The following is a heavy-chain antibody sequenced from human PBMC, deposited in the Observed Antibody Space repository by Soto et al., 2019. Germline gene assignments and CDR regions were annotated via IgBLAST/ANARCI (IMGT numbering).Heavy chain of an antibody. CDR2: IDSAGDT. CDR3: ARGPIFGGIRYGMDV. Sequence: EVHLVESGGGLVQPGGSLRLSCAASGFTFNSYDMHWVRQTTGKGLEWVSTIDSAGDTYYSGSVKGRFTISRENAKNSLYLQMNSLRAGDTAVYHCARGPIFGGIRYGMDVWGQGTTVTVSS. V-gene: IGHV3-13*01. D-gene: IGHD3-3*01. CDR1: GFTFNSYD. J-gene: IGHJ6*02.